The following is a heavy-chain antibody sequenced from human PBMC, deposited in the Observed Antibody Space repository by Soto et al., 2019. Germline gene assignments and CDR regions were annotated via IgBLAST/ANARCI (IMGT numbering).Heavy chain of an antibody. Sequence: GGSLRLSCAASGFTFSSYWMHWVRQAPGKGLEWVSYISDSSSTIHYADSVKGRFTISRDNAKNSLYLQMNSLRAEDTAVYYCARDDYPYYDDSSGYHFDYWGQGALVNVSS. V-gene: IGHV3-48*01. J-gene: IGHJ4*02. D-gene: IGHD3-22*01. CDR2: ISDSSSTI. CDR3: ARDDYPYYDDSSGYHFDY. CDR1: GFTFSSYW.